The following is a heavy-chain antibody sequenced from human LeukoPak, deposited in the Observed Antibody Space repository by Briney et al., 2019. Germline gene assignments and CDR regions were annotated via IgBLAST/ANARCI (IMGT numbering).Heavy chain of an antibody. CDR3: AKPNLSFSSGWPPSYYFDY. D-gene: IGHD6-19*01. J-gene: IGHJ4*02. V-gene: IGHV3-23*01. CDR2: ISGSGGST. CDR1: GFTFSSYA. Sequence: GGSLRLSCAASGFTFSSYAMSWVRQAPGKGLEWVSAISGSGGSTYYADSVKGRFTISRDNSKNTLYLQMNSLRAEDTAVYYCAKPNLSFSSGWPPSYYFDYWGQGTLVAASS.